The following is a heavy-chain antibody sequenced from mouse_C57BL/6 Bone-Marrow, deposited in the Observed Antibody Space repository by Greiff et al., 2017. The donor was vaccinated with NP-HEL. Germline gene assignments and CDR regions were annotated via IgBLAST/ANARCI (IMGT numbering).Heavy chain of an antibody. V-gene: IGHV1-69*01. CDR3: AREGYSNYGHYYAMYY. CDR1: SYTFTSYW. CDR2: IDTSDSYT. D-gene: IGHD2-5*01. J-gene: IGHJ4*01. Sequence: VQLQQPGAELVMPGASVKLSCKASSYTFTSYWMHWVKQRPGQGLEWIGEIDTSDSYTNYNQKFKGKSTLTVDKSSSSAYMQLSSLTSEDSAVYYCAREGYSNYGHYYAMYYWGQGTSVTVSS.